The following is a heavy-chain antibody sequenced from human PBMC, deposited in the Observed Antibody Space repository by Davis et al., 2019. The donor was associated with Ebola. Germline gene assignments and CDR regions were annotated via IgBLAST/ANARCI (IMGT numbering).Heavy chain of an antibody. CDR1: GFTLTKYA. J-gene: IGHJ4*02. D-gene: IGHD6-19*01. CDR3: ARASFGYNSGWYADY. Sequence: ASAKVSCKASGFTLTKYAIHWVRQAPGQRLEWMGWVHGGNGNTKYSQRFQGRVTITTDTSASTVYLDLTSLRSEDTAVFYCARASFGYNSGWYADYWGPGSLVTVSS. CDR2: VHGGNGNT. V-gene: IGHV1-3*01.